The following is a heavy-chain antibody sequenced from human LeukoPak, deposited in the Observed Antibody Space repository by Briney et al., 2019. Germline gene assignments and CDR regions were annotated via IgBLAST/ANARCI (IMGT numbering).Heavy chain of an antibody. D-gene: IGHD3-22*01. CDR1: GYTFTSYY. CDR2: INPSGGST. Sequence: ASVKVSCKASGYTFTSYYMHWVRQAPGQGLEWMGIINPSGGSTSYAQKFRGRVTMTRDTSTSTVYMELSSLRSEDTAVYYCARNYYDSSGQPLLDYWGQGTLVTVSS. V-gene: IGHV1-46*01. J-gene: IGHJ4*02. CDR3: ARNYYDSSGQPLLDY.